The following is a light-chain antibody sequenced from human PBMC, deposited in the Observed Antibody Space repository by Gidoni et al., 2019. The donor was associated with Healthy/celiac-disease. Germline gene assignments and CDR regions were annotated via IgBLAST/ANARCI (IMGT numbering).Light chain of an antibody. CDR3: QQYGSSFT. CDR2: GAS. CDR1: QSVSSSY. V-gene: IGKV3-20*01. J-gene: IGKJ3*01. Sequence: EVVLTQSPGTLSLPPGQRATLSCRASQSVSSSYLAWYQQKPGQAPRLLIYGASSSATGIPDRFSGSGSGTDFTLTISRLEPEDFAVYYCQQYGSSFTFGPGTKVEIK.